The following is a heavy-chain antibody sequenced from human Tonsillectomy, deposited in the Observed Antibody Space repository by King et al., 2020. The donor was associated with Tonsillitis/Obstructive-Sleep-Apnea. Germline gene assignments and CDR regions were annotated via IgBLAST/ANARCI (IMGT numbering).Heavy chain of an antibody. V-gene: IGHV5-10-1*01. D-gene: IGHD2-2*02. J-gene: IGHJ4*02. CDR2: IDPSDSYN. Sequence: QLVQSGAEVKKPGESLRISCKGSGYSFTSYWISWVRQMPGKGLEWMGRIDPSDSYNNYSPSFEGHVTISADKSISTAYLQWRSLKASDTAMYYCARRYCSSTTCYIDYFDFWGQGTLVTVSS. CDR1: GYSFTSYW. CDR3: ARRYCSSTTCYIDYFDF.